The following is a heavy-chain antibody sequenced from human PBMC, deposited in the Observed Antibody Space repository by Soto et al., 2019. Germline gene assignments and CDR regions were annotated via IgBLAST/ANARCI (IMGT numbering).Heavy chain of an antibody. Sequence: EVQLVESGGGLVQRGGSLRLSCAASGLTFSSYSMNWVRQAPGKGLEWVSYISSSSSTIYYADSVKGRFTISRDNAKNSLNLQMNTLRAEDTASYSCAFGEETRYYYYGMDVWGQGTTVTVSS. D-gene: IGHD3-10*01. CDR2: ISSSSSTI. J-gene: IGHJ6*02. CDR1: GLTFSSYS. CDR3: AFGEETRYYYYGMDV. V-gene: IGHV3-48*01.